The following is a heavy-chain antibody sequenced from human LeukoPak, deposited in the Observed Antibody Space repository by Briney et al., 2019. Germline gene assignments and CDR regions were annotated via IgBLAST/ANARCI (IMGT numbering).Heavy chain of an antibody. D-gene: IGHD3-10*01. CDR2: IFYSGST. CDR3: ARQFYTATVLFWFDL. J-gene: IGHJ5*02. V-gene: IGHV4-59*08. CDR1: GGSMSDYY. Sequence: SETLSLTCTVSGGSMSDYYWTWIRLPPGKGLEWIGYIFYSGSTNSNPSLRSRVTISVDTSKNQFSLKLSSVTAADTAVYYCARQFYTATVLFWFDLWGQGTLVTVSS.